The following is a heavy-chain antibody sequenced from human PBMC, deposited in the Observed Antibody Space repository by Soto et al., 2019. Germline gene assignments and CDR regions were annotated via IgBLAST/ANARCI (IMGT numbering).Heavy chain of an antibody. D-gene: IGHD6-13*01. CDR3: VKGRKAAGNTLKAVGMDV. CDR2: ISGNGGAT. J-gene: IGHJ6*02. Sequence: EVQLVESGGGLVQPGGSLRLSCSASGFTFNSFAMHWVRQAPGKGLEYVSAISGNGGATYYADSAKGRFTISRDNSKNTLYFQMSSLGADDMAVYYCVKGRKAAGNTLKAVGMDVWGRGTTVIVSS. V-gene: IGHV3-64D*06. CDR1: GFTFNSFA.